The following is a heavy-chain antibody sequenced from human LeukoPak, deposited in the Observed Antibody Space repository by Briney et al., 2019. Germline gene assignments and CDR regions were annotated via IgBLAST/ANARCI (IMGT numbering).Heavy chain of an antibody. CDR1: GGSISSYY. V-gene: IGHV4-59*01. CDR3: AREHNWNYVAYFQH. CDR2: IYYSGST. Sequence: SETLSLTCTVSGGSISSYYWSWIRQPPGKGLEWIGYIYYSGSTNYNPSLKSRVTISVDTSKNQFSLKLSSVTAADTAVYYCAREHNWNYVAYFQHWGQGALVTVSS. J-gene: IGHJ1*01. D-gene: IGHD1-7*01.